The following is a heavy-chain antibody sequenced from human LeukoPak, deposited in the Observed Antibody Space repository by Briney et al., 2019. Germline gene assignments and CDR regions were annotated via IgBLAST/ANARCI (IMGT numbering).Heavy chain of an antibody. D-gene: IGHD1-26*01. CDR2: IIPIFGTT. J-gene: IGHJ4*02. CDR1: GGTFNSYA. Sequence: SVKVSCKASGGTFNSYAISWVRQAPGQGLEWMGGIIPIFGTTNYARKFRGRVTLTADKSTRTAYMELSSLRSEDTAVYYCARAYDGYSGSYHGGYYWGQGTLVTVSS. CDR3: ARAYDGYSGSYHGGYY. V-gene: IGHV1-69*06.